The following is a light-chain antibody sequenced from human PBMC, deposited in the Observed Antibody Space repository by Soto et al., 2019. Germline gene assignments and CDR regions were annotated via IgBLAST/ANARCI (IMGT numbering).Light chain of an antibody. CDR3: QQCTNGPPCT. CDR2: DIS. Sequence: EIVLTQSPATLSVSPGERATLSCRASQSVSKLLTWYQQKPGQPPSLLMYDISTRAAGIPARFSGSGSGTDFTLTISSLEPEAFAVYFCQQCTNGPPCTFGQGTKLDIK. J-gene: IGKJ2*02. V-gene: IGKV3-11*01. CDR1: QSVSKL.